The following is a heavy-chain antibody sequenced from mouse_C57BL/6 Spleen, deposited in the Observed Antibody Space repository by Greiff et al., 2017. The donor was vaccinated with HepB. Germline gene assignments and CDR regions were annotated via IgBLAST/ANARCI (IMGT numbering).Heavy chain of an antibody. J-gene: IGHJ3*01. V-gene: IGHV1-80*01. Sequence: QVQLQQSGAELVKPGASVKISCKASGYAFSSYWMNWVKQRPGKGLEWIGQIYPGDGDTNYNGKFKGKATLTADKSSSTAYMQLSSLTSEDSAVYFCAREFYDSSWFAYWGQRTLVTVSA. D-gene: IGHD2-3*01. CDR3: AREFYDSSWFAY. CDR1: GYAFSSYW. CDR2: IYPGDGDT.